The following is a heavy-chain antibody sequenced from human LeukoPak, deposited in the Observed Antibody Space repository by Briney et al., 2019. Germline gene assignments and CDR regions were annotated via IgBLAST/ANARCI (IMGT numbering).Heavy chain of an antibody. Sequence: PGGFLRLSCAASGFTFSSYAMHWVRQAPGKGLEWVAVISYDGSNKYYADSVKGRFTISRDNSKNTLYLQMNSLRAEDTAVYYCARTRWFDPWGQGTLVTVSS. CDR3: ARTRWFDP. CDR2: ISYDGSNK. J-gene: IGHJ5*02. CDR1: GFTFSSYA. V-gene: IGHV3-30-3*01.